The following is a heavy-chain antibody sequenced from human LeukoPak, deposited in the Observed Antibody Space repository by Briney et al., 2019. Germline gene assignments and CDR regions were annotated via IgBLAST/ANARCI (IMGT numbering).Heavy chain of an antibody. CDR1: GFTFSDYW. V-gene: IGHV3-74*01. J-gene: IGHJ6*02. Sequence: GGSLRLSCVASGFTFSDYWMHWVRQAPGKGLAWVSRVNSDARSTTYADSVKGRFTISRDNSKDTLYLQMNSLRAEDTAVYYCARENRGTSTGSYYYYGMDVWGQGTTVTVSS. CDR2: VNSDARST. D-gene: IGHD2-2*01. CDR3: ARENRGTSTGSYYYYGMDV.